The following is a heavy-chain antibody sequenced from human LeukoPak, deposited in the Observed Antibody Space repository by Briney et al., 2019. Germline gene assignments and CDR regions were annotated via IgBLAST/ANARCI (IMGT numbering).Heavy chain of an antibody. V-gene: IGHV1-18*01. CDR3: ARDPTYHDFWSGSDY. Sequence: WASVKVSCKASGYTFTSYGISWVRQAPGQGLEWMGWISAYNGNTNYAQKLQGRVTMTTDTSTSTAYMELRSLRSDDTAVYYCARDPTYHDFWSGSDYWGQGTLVTVSS. J-gene: IGHJ4*02. D-gene: IGHD3-3*01. CDR1: GYTFTSYG. CDR2: ISAYNGNT.